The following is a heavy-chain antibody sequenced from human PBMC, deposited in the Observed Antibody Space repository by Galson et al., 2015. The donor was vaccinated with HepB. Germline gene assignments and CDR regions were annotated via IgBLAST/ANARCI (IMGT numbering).Heavy chain of an antibody. V-gene: IGHV4-30-2*01. CDR2: IYHSGST. Sequence: LSLTCAVSGGSISSDGYSWSWIRQPPGKGLEWIGYIYHSGSTYYNPSPKSRVTISVDRSKNQFSLKLNSVTAADTAVYYCARNTDSGSYYAKYFDLWGRGTLVTVSS. D-gene: IGHD1-26*01. CDR1: GGSISSDGYS. CDR3: ARNTDSGSYYAKYFDL. J-gene: IGHJ2*01.